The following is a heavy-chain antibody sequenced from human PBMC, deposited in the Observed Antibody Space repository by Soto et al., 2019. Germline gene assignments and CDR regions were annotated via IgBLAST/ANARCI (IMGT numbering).Heavy chain of an antibody. Sequence: PGESLKISCKTSGYNFAGYWIGWVRQMPGKGLEWLGIIFPGDSDTKYSPSFQGQVIISADKSIRTAYLQWSSLKASDTAIYYCARQSGMDVWGQGTTATISS. CDR1: GYNFAGYW. CDR2: IFPGDSDT. CDR3: ARQSGMDV. V-gene: IGHV5-51*01. J-gene: IGHJ6*02. D-gene: IGHD5-12*01.